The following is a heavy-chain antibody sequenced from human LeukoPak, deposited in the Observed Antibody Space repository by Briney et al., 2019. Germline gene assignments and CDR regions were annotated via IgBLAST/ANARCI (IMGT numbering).Heavy chain of an antibody. J-gene: IGHJ4*02. CDR1: GGTFSSYA. CDR3: ARLVTGYSSGWPEPFDY. D-gene: IGHD6-19*01. Sequence: ASVKVSCKASGGTFSSYAISWVRQAPGQGLEWMGGIIPIFGTANYAQKFQGRVTITADESTSTAYMGLSSLRSEDTAVYYCARLVTGYSSGWPEPFDYWGQGTLVTVSS. CDR2: IIPIFGTA. V-gene: IGHV1-69*13.